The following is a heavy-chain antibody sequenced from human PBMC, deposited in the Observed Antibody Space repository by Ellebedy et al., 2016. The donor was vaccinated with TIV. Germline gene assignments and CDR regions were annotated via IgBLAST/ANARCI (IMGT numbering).Heavy chain of an antibody. J-gene: IGHJ3*02. Sequence: SVKVSCXASGGTFNTFVFNWVRQAPVQGLEWMGRIIPLLDVPNYAQKFEGRVTITADKSTSTAYMDLSSLTSDDTAIYYCARLDRYDAFDIWGQGTMVTVSS. D-gene: IGHD5/OR15-5a*01. V-gene: IGHV1-69*04. CDR3: ARLDRYDAFDI. CDR1: GGTFNTFV. CDR2: IIPLLDVP.